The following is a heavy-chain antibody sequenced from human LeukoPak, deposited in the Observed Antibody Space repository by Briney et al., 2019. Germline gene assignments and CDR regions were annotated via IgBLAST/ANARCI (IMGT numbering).Heavy chain of an antibody. CDR2: INHSGST. CDR3: ARLQVRGVLDY. CDR1: GGSFSGYY. D-gene: IGHD3-10*01. J-gene: IGHJ4*02. Sequence: SSETLSLTCAVYGGSFSGYYWSWIRQPPGKGLEWIGEINHSGSTNYNPSLKSRVTISVDTSKNQFSLKLSSVTAADTAVYYCARLQVRGVLDYWGQGTLVTVSS. V-gene: IGHV4-34*01.